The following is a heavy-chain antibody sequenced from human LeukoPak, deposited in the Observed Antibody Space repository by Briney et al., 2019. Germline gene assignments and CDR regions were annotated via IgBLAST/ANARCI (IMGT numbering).Heavy chain of an antibody. D-gene: IGHD3-3*01. J-gene: IGHJ6*02. CDR1: GGTFSSYA. CDR2: IIPIFGTA. Sequence: GASVKVSCKASGGTFSSYAISWVRQAPGQGLEWMGGIIPIFGTANYAQKSQGRVTITADESTSTAYMELSSLRSEDTAVYYCARSGVGTPTEKYYYYYYGMDVWGQGTTVTVSS. V-gene: IGHV1-69*13. CDR3: ARSGVGTPTEKYYYYYYGMDV.